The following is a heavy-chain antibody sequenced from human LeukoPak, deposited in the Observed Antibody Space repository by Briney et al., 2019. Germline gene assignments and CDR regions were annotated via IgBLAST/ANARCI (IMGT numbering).Heavy chain of an antibody. CDR3: ARSITYRSTWNSDY. CDR2: ISYGGTT. V-gene: IGHV4-59*08. J-gene: IGHJ4*02. D-gene: IGHD6-13*01. Sequence: SETLSLTCTVSGGSISPYYWSWTRQPPGKGLEWIWYISYGGTTNYNPSLKSRLTILVDTSKNQFSLKLSSVTAADTAVYYCARSITYRSTWNSDYWGQGTLVTVSS. CDR1: GGSISPYY.